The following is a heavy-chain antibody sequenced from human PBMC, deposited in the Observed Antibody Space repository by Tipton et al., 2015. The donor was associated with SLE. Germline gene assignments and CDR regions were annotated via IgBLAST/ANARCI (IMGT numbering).Heavy chain of an antibody. J-gene: IGHJ4*02. D-gene: IGHD5-12*01. V-gene: IGHV3-23*03. CDR2: IYSDGTT. Sequence: SLRLSCAASGFTLRNYAMSWVRQAPGKGLEWVSVIYSDGTTDYSDSVKGRLTISRDNSKNTLYLQMNSLRAEDTAVYFCAKSGSSQSDYWGQGTLVTVS. CDR1: GFTLRNYA. CDR3: AKSGSSQSDY.